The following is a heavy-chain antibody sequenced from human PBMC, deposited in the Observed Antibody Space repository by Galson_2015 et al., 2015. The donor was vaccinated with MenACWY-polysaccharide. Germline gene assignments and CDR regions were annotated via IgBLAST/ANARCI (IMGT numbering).Heavy chain of an antibody. J-gene: IGHJ6*02. CDR3: ARERATVIADSNGMDV. V-gene: IGHV3-48*01. CDR1: GFDFTRYS. D-gene: IGHD2-21*01. Sequence: SLRLSCAASGFDFTRYSMNWVRQAPGKGLEWLSYITGSSGTIYYADSVKGRFTVSRDNAQKSLVLQLRSLTVEDTAVYYWARERATVIADSNGMDVWGQGTAVPVSS. CDR2: ITGSSGTI.